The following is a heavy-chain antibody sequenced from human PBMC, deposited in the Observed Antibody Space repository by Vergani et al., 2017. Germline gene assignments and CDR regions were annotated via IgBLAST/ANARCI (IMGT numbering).Heavy chain of an antibody. J-gene: IGHJ4*02. V-gene: IGHV4-61*02. CDR1: GGSISSGSYY. CDR2: IYTSGST. D-gene: IGHD2-15*01. CDR3: ARAPVSYCSGGSCYESDY. Sequence: QVQLQESGPGLVKPSQTLFLTCTVSGGSISSGSYYWSWIRQPAGKGLEWIGRIYTSGSTNYNPSLKSRVTISVDTSKNQFSLKLSSVTAADTAVYYCARAPVSYCSGGSCYESDYWGQGTLVTVSS.